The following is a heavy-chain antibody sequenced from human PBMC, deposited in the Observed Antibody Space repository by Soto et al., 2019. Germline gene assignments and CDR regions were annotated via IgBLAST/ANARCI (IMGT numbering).Heavy chain of an antibody. Sequence: QVQLVQSGAEVKKPGASVKVSCKVSGYTLTELSMHWVRQAPGKGLEWMGGFDPEDGETIYAQKFQGRVTMTEDISTDTAYMELSSLRSEDTAVYYCATDLGYCSGGSCYSVNDYWGQGTLVTVSS. V-gene: IGHV1-24*01. D-gene: IGHD2-15*01. CDR3: ATDLGYCSGGSCYSVNDY. CDR1: GYTLTELS. J-gene: IGHJ4*02. CDR2: FDPEDGET.